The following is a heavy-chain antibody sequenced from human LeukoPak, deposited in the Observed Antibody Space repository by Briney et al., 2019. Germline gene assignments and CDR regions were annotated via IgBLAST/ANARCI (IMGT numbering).Heavy chain of an antibody. J-gene: IGHJ4*02. CDR1: GFTFSSYG. D-gene: IGHD4-17*01. CDR2: ISGSGGST. CDR3: AKGFTVTTFFFDY. V-gene: IGHV3-23*01. Sequence: TGGSLRLSCAASGFTFSSYGMSWVRQAPGKGLEWVSAISGSGGSTYYADSVKGRFTISRDNSKNTLYLQMNSLRAEDTAVYYCAKGFTVTTFFFDYWGQGTLVTVSS.